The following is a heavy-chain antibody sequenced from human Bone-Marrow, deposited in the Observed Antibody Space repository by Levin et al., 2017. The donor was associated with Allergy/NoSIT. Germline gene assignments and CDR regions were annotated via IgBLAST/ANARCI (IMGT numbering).Heavy chain of an antibody. CDR3: ARAVRKDIVVVPAAIGNWFDP. D-gene: IGHD2-2*01. J-gene: IGHJ5*02. CDR2: INHSGST. CDR1: GGSFSGYY. Sequence: PSETLSLTCAVYGGSFSGYYWSWIRQPPGKGLEWIGEINHSGSTNYNPSLKSRVTISVDTSKNQFSLKLSSVTAADTAVYYCARAVRKDIVVVPAAIGNWFDPWGQGTLVTVSS. V-gene: IGHV4-34*01.